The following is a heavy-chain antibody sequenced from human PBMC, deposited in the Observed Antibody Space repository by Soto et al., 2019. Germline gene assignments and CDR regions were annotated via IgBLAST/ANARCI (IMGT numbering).Heavy chain of an antibody. CDR1: GFTVSSNY. CDR2: IYSGGST. V-gene: IGHV3-66*01. J-gene: IGHJ4*02. CDR3: ARGVRSYGYFDY. D-gene: IGHD5-18*01. Sequence: SLRLSCAASGFTVSSNYMSWVRQAPGKGLEWVSVIYSGGSTYYADSVKGRFTISRDNSKNTLYLQMNSLRVEDTAVYYCARGVRSYGYFDYWGQGTLVTVSS.